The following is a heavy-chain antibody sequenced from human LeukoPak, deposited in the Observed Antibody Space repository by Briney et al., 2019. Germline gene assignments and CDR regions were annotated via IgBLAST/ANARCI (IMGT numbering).Heavy chain of an antibody. CDR2: IYYSGST. V-gene: IGHV4-34*01. Sequence: SETLSLTCAVYGGSFTGYYWSWIRQPPGKGLEWIGSIYYSGSTYYNPSLKSRVTISVDTSKNQFSLKLSSVTAADTAVYYCARHVAYCSGGSCFSTWYFDLWGRGTLVTVSS. CDR3: ARHVAYCSGGSCFSTWYFDL. J-gene: IGHJ2*01. D-gene: IGHD2-15*01. CDR1: GGSFTGYY.